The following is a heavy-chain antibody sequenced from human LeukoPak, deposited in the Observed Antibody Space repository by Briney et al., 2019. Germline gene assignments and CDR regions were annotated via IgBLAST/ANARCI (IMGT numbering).Heavy chain of an antibody. V-gene: IGHV3-21*01. CDR2: ISSSRNYI. Sequence: GGSLRLSCAAAGFTFSSYSMNWVRQAPRKGLEWVSYISSSRNYIFYADSVKGRFTISRDNAKNSLYLQMNSLRAEDTAVYYCARDPYYYDSSGYYGEGFDYWGQGTLVTVSS. J-gene: IGHJ4*02. CDR3: ARDPYYYDSSGYYGEGFDY. CDR1: GFTFSSYS. D-gene: IGHD3-22*01.